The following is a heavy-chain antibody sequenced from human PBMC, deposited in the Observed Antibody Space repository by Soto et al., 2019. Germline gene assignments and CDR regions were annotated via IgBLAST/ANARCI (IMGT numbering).Heavy chain of an antibody. J-gene: IGHJ6*02. Sequence: GASVKVSCKASGYTFTSYGISWVRQAPGQGLEWMGWISAYNGNTNYAQKLQGRVTMTTDTSTSTAYMELRSLRSDDTAVYYCARKYYDFWSGYFVEGYYYYGMDVWGQGTTVTVSS. D-gene: IGHD3-3*01. V-gene: IGHV1-18*01. CDR1: GYTFTSYG. CDR2: ISAYNGNT. CDR3: ARKYYDFWSGYFVEGYYYYGMDV.